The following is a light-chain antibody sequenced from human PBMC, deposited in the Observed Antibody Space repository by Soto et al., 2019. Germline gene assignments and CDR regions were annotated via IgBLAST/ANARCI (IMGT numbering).Light chain of an antibody. Sequence: EIVLTQSPGTLSLSPGERATLSCRASQSVSSAYLAWYHQKPGQAPRLLIYDVSSRATGTPDRFSGSGSGTDFTLTVSRLEPEDFAVYYCQQYGSSPETIGQGTKVDIK. CDR3: QQYGSSPET. J-gene: IGKJ1*01. CDR1: QSVSSAY. V-gene: IGKV3-20*01. CDR2: DVS.